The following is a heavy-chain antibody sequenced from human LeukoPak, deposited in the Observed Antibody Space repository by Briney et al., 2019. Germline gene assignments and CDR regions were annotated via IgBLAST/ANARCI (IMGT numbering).Heavy chain of an antibody. Sequence: PSQTLSLTCTVPGGSISGYYWNWIRQPPGKGLEWVACIGGITNYSPSLKGRVTISVDTSKNQVSLTVTSVTAADTAMYYCARGGTTKVTPMDFWGRGTLVTVSS. D-gene: IGHD4-17*01. CDR2: IGGIT. CDR1: GGSISGYY. J-gene: IGHJ4*02. V-gene: IGHV4-4*08. CDR3: ARGGTTKVTPMDF.